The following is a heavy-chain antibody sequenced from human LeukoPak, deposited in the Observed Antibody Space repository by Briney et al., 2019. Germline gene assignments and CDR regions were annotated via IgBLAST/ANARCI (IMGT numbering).Heavy chain of an antibody. V-gene: IGHV3-23*01. CDR3: AKEASMGYFDY. D-gene: IGHD2-8*01. CDR2: ITGGGRST. Sequence: GGSLRLSCAASGFTFSNYAMNWVRQAPGKGLEWVSAITGGGRSTYYTDSVKGRFTISRDNSKNTLYLQMNSLRAEDTAVYYCAKEASMGYFDYWGQGTLVTVSS. CDR1: GFTFSNYA. J-gene: IGHJ4*02.